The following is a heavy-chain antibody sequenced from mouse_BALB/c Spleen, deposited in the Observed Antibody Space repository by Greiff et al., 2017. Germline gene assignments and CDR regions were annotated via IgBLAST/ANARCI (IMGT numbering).Heavy chain of an antibody. V-gene: IGHV6-6*02. CDR1: GFTFSSYW. D-gene: IGHD4-1*01. CDR3: TSWDYAMDY. CDR2: IRLKSDNYAT. J-gene: IGHJ4*01. Sequence: EVKLVESGGGLVQPGGSMKLSCVASGFTFSSYWMSWVRQSPEKGLEWVAEIRLKSDNYATHYAESVKGKFTISRDDSKSRLYLQMNSLRAEDTGIYYCTSWDYAMDYWGQGTSVTVSS.